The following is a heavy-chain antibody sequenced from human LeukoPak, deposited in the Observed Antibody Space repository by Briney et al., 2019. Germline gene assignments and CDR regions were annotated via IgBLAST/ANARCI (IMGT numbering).Heavy chain of an antibody. D-gene: IGHD1-26*01. Sequence: SETLSLTCAVSGYSISSGYYWGWIRQPPGKGLEWIGSIYRSGSTYYNPSLKSRVTISVDTSKNQFSLKLSSVTAADTAVYYCARRGSSTFDYWGQGTLVTVSS. CDR3: ARRGSSTFDY. CDR2: IYRSGST. V-gene: IGHV4-38-2*01. CDR1: GYSISSGYY. J-gene: IGHJ4*02.